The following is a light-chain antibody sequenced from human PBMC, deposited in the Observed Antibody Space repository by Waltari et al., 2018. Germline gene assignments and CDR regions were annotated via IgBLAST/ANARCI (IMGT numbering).Light chain of an antibody. V-gene: IGKV1-17*01. CDR2: ASS. CDR1: QGISTY. J-gene: IGKJ2*03. CDR3: LQYNGHPYS. Sequence: DIQMTQSPSSLSASAGDTVTITCRASQGISTYLNWFQQRPGKAPKRLIYASSSLESGVPSRFSGSGSGTDFTLTISSLQPEDFATYYCLQYNGHPYSFGQGTRVEIK.